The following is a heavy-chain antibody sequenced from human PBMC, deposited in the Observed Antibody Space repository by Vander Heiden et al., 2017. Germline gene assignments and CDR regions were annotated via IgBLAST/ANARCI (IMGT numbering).Heavy chain of an antibody. Sequence: QTTLKESGPTPVTPTQTLTLTCTFSGFSLSTTGEGVGCIRQPQVKALEWLALIYWDDDERYNPSLNKRLTITKDTFKNEVVLKMTNMYPVDTGTYYCAHRRKHNNIWYPFDYWGQGTLVTVSS. CDR1: GFSLSTTGEG. CDR2: IYWDDDE. V-gene: IGHV2-5*02. D-gene: IGHD6-13*01. J-gene: IGHJ4*02. CDR3: AHRRKHNNIWYPFDY.